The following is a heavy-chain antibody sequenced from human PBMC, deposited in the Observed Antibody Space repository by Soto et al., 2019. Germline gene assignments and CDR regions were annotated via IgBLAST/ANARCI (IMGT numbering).Heavy chain of an antibody. J-gene: IGHJ4*02. CDR2: IYTGGST. CDR3: ARDKSPAEMAFGY. Sequence: EVQLVESGGGLIQPGGSLRLSCAASGFIVSNNYMSWVRQAPGKTLEWVSIIYTGGSTYYADSVKGRFTISRDNSKNTLYLQMNTLRAEDTAVYFCARDKSPAEMAFGYWGQGTLVTVSS. D-gene: IGHD3-3*01. V-gene: IGHV3-53*01. CDR1: GFIVSNNY.